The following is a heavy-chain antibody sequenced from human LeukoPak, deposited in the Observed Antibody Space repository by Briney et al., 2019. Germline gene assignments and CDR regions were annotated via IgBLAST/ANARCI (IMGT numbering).Heavy chain of an antibody. CDR3: ARPSTVTNGGYAFDI. V-gene: IGHV1-46*01. Sequence: ASVKVSCKASGYTFTRYYMHWVRQAPGQGLEWMGIINPSGGVTTYAQKFQGRVTMTRDTSTSTVYMELSSLRSEDTAMYYCARPSTVTNGGYAFDIWGQGTMVTVSS. CDR2: INPSGGVT. CDR1: GYTFTRYY. J-gene: IGHJ3*02. D-gene: IGHD4-17*01.